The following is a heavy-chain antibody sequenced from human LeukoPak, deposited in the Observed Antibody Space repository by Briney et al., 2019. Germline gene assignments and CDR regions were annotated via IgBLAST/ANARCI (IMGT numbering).Heavy chain of an antibody. Sequence: SETLSLTCTVSGGSISSYYWSWIRQPPGKGLEWIGYIYYSGSTNYNPSLKSRVTISVDTSKNQFSLKLSSVTAADTAVYYCATRPIVGAPYWGQGTLVTVSS. D-gene: IGHD1-26*01. CDR3: ATRPIVGAPY. CDR1: GGSISSYY. V-gene: IGHV4-59*08. CDR2: IYYSGST. J-gene: IGHJ4*02.